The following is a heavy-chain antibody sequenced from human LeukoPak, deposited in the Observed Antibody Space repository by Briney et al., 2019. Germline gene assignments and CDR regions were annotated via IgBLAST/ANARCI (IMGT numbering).Heavy chain of an antibody. CDR3: ARDWYDNSDAFDI. CDR1: GFTFSSYA. V-gene: IGHV3-30*04. Sequence: EGSLRLSCAASGFTFSSYAMHWVRQAPGKGLEWVAVISYDGSNKYYADSVKGRFTISRDNSKNTLYLQMNSLRAEDTAVYYCARDWYDNSDAFDIWGQGTMVTVSS. J-gene: IGHJ3*02. D-gene: IGHD3-9*01. CDR2: ISYDGSNK.